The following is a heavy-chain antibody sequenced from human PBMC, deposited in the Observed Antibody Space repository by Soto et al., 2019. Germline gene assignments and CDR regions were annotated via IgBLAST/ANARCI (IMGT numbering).Heavy chain of an antibody. V-gene: IGHV4-39*01. CDR3: ARRYSLVVAAFVGHKKLRKNWFDP. CDR1: GGSISSSSYY. J-gene: IGHJ5*02. Sequence: QLQLQESGPGLVKPSETLSLTCTVSGGSISSSSYYWGWIRQPPGKGLEWIGSIYYSGSTYYNPSLKSRVTISVDTSKNQFSLKLSSVTAADTAVYYCARRYSLVVAAFVGHKKLRKNWFDPWGQGTLVTVSS. CDR2: IYYSGST. D-gene: IGHD2-15*01.